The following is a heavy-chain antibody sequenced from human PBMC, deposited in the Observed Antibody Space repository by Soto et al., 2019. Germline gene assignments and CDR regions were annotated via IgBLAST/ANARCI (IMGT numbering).Heavy chain of an antibody. Sequence: QVQLVESGGGVVQPGRSLRLSCAASGFTFSSYGMHWVRQAPGKGLEWVAVIWYDGSNKYYADSVKGRFTISRDNSKNTLDLQMNSLRAEDTAVYYCARLVVPATKTLYYFDYWGQGTLVTVSS. CDR2: IWYDGSNK. D-gene: IGHD2-2*01. CDR3: ARLVVPATKTLYYFDY. V-gene: IGHV3-33*01. CDR1: GFTFSSYG. J-gene: IGHJ4*02.